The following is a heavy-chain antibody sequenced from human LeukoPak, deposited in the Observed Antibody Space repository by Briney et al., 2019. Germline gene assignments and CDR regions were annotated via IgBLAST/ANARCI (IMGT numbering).Heavy chain of an antibody. CDR2: ISTSSGNT. CDR1: GYTFTTYG. J-gene: IGHJ4*02. D-gene: IGHD6-13*01. V-gene: IGHV1-18*01. CDR3: ATGSWGYSSSWHPDY. Sequence: SVKVSCKTSGYTFTTYGLSWVRQAPGQGLEWMGWISTSSGNTNYAQKVQGRVTMTTDTATSTAYMELSSLRSEDTAVYYCATGSWGYSSSWHPDYWGQGTLVTVSS.